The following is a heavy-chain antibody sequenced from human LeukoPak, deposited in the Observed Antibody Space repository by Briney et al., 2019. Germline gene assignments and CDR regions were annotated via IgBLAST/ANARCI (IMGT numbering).Heavy chain of an antibody. CDR1: GLTFSIYA. CDR3: AKDYYYDSSGYPIYYNMNV. J-gene: IGHJ6*02. D-gene: IGHD3-22*01. Sequence: GGSLRLSCAASGLTFSIYAMTWVRHAPGKGLEWVSDISGCGGSTQYADSVKGRFTISRDNSKNTLYLQMSSLRAEDTAEYYCAKDYYYDSSGYPIYYNMNVWGQGTTVTVSS. CDR2: ISGCGGST. V-gene: IGHV3-23*01.